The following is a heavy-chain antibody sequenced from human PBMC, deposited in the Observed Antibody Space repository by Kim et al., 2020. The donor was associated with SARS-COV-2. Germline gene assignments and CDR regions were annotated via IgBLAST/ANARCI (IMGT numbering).Heavy chain of an antibody. CDR1: GVSVSSAAYY. CDR3: ARGHTGEVVASIEGDLDGFDF. V-gene: IGHV4-30-4*01. CDR2: IYYNGTT. D-gene: IGHD3-22*01. Sequence: SETLSLRCTVSGVSVSSAAYYWSWIRQHPGEGLEWVGTIYYNGTTYYDPSLQSRLTMSLDTSKSQFSLRLTSVTAADTAVYYCARGHTGEVVASIEGDLDGFDFWGQGTLVTVSS. J-gene: IGHJ4*02.